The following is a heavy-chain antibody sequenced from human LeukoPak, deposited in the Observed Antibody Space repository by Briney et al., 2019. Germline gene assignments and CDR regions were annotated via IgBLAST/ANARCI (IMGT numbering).Heavy chain of an antibody. CDR1: GFNFITAA. CDR3: ARDESSGSLHFDY. D-gene: IGHD3-10*01. CDR2: IGSSGGST. V-gene: IGHV3-23*01. J-gene: IGHJ4*02. Sequence: GGSLRLSCAASGFNFITAAMTWVRQAPGKGLEWVSLIGSSGGSTYYADSVKGRFTISRDNSKNTLYLQMNSLRAEDTAVYFCARDESSGSLHFDYWGQGTLVTVSS.